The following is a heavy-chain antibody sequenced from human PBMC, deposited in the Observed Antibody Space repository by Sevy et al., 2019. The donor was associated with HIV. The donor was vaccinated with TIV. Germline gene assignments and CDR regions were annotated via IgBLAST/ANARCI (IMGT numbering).Heavy chain of an antibody. CDR2: IKEDGSEQ. V-gene: IGHV3-7*01. D-gene: IGHD6-19*01. J-gene: IGHJ4*02. Sequence: GSLRLSCAASGLTFSTYWMSWVRQAPGKGLEWVANIKEDGSEQYYVDSVKGRFTVSRDNAKHSLYLQMKSLRAEDTAVYYCTKFYGTGSYVDYWGQGTLVTVSS. CDR1: GLTFSTYW. CDR3: TKFYGTGSYVDY.